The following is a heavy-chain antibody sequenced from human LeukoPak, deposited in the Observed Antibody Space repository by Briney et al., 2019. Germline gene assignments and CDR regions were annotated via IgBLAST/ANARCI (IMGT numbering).Heavy chain of an antibody. J-gene: IGHJ3*02. CDR2: ISSSSSYI. D-gene: IGHD3-10*01. Sequence: GSLRLSCAASGFTFSSYSMNWVRQAPGKGLEWVSSISSSSSYIYYADSVKGRFTISRDNAKNSLYLQMNSLRAEDTAVYYCARAMNYGSGSKGAFDIWGQGTMVTVSS. CDR3: ARAMNYGSGSKGAFDI. CDR1: GFTFSSYS. V-gene: IGHV3-21*01.